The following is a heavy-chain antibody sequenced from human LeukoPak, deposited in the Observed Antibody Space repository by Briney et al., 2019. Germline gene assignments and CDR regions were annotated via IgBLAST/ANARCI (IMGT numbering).Heavy chain of an antibody. J-gene: IGHJ6*04. Sequence: PGGSLRLSCAASGFTFDDYTMHGVRQAPGKGLEWVSLISWDGGSTYYADSVKGRFTISRDNSKNSLYLQMNSLRTEDTALYYCAKESYYGSGEMDVWGKGTTVTISS. V-gene: IGHV3-43*01. CDR3: AKESYYGSGEMDV. D-gene: IGHD3-10*01. CDR1: GFTFDDYT. CDR2: ISWDGGST.